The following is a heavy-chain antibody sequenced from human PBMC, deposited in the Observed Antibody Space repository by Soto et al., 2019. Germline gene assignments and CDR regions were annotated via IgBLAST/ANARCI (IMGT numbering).Heavy chain of an antibody. J-gene: IGHJ4*02. D-gene: IGHD3-16*01. Sequence: QVQLQESGPGLVKPSQTLSLTCTVSGGSISSGGYYLNWIRQYPGKGLEWIGYISYSGNTYYNPSLNSRATMSVDTSKKQFSLNLSSVTAADTAVYYCASDVSGYVDYWGQGTLVTVSS. V-gene: IGHV4-31*03. CDR1: GGSISSGGYY. CDR2: ISYSGNT. CDR3: ASDVSGYVDY.